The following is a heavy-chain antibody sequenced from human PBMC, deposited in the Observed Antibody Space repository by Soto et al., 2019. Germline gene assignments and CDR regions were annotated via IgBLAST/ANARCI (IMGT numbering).Heavy chain of an antibody. V-gene: IGHV1-46*03. D-gene: IGHD2-2*01. CDR3: TRGSCGSATCYPSGWLDP. CDR1: GYTFTGYF. CDR2: INPSGDGT. J-gene: IGHJ5*02. Sequence: QVQLVQSGAEVKKPGASVKVSCKASGYTFTGYFVHWVRQAPGQGLEWMGLINPSGDGTSYAQKFQGRVTMTRDTSTSTVYMELSSLRSEDTAMYYCTRGSCGSATCYPSGWLDPWGQGTLVTVSS.